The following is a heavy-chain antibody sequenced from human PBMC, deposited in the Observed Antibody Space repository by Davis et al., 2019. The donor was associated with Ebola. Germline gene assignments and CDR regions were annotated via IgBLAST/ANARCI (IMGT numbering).Heavy chain of an antibody. CDR2: IYNSGST. V-gene: IGHV4-4*02. D-gene: IGHD3-10*01. CDR1: GASISTNNW. CDR3: ARAARGFDP. Sequence: SETLSLTCAVSGASISTNNWWSWVRQPPGKGLEWMGYIYNSGSTLYNPSLKSRLIISFDTSNNQISLNLTSVTAADTAVYYCARAARGFDPWGQGTLVTVSS. J-gene: IGHJ5*02.